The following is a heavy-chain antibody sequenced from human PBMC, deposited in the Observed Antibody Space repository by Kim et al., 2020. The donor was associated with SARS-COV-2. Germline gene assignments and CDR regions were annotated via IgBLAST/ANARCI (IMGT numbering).Heavy chain of an antibody. J-gene: IGHJ3*02. V-gene: IGHV3-33*05. CDR1: GFTFSRYG. CDR2: ISYDGSNK. Sequence: GGSLRLSCAASGFTFSRYGMQWVRQAPGKGLEWVAVISYDGSNKYYADSVKGRFTISRDNSKNTLYLQMNSLRAEDTAVYYCAREYSDDAFDIWGQGTMVTVSS. CDR3: AREYSDDAFDI. D-gene: IGHD2-21*01.